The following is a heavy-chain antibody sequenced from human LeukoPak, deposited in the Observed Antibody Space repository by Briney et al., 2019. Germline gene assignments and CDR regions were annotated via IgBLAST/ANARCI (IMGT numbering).Heavy chain of an antibody. J-gene: IGHJ4*02. V-gene: IGHV3-30-3*01. CDR3: ASVYPWDY. CDR1: GSTFSSYA. CDR2: ISYDGSNK. Sequence: GGSLRLSCAASGSTFSSYAMHWVRQAPGKGLEWVAVISYDGSNKYYADSVKGRFTISRDNSKNTLYLQMNSLRAEDTAVYYCASVYPWDYWGQGTLVTVSS. D-gene: IGHD2-2*01.